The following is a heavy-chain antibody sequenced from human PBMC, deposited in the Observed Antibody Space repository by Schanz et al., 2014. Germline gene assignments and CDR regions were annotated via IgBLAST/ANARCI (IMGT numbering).Heavy chain of an antibody. CDR1: GFTVSNNL. CDR2: LYSGGIT. Sequence: EVQLVESGGGLVQPGGSLRLSCAASGFTVSNNLMRWVRQAPGKGLEWVSVLYSGGITYYADSVKGRFTISRDNTKNSVFLQMSSLRVEDTGLYFCARDPVEGAPTPYYFDSWGPGTLVTVSS. CDR3: ARDPVEGAPTPYYFDS. V-gene: IGHV3-66*01. D-gene: IGHD1-26*01. J-gene: IGHJ4*02.